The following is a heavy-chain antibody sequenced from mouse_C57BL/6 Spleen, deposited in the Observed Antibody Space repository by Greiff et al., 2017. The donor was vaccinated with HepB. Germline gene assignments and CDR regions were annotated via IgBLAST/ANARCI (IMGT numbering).Heavy chain of an antibody. CDR1: GFNIKNTY. V-gene: IGHV14-3*01. CDR2: IDPANGNT. D-gene: IGHD1-1*01. J-gene: IGHJ2*01. Sequence: VQLKQSVAELVRPGASVKLSCTASGFNIKNTYMHWVKQRPEQGLEWIGRIDPANGNTKYAPKFQGKATITADTSSNTAYLQLSSLTSEDTAIYYCARHYYAISYVDYFDYWGQGTTLTVSS. CDR3: ARHYYAISYVDYFDY.